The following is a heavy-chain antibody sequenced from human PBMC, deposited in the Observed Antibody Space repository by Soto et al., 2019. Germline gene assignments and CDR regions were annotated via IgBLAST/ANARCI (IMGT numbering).Heavy chain of an antibody. Sequence: CAASGFTFSSYSMNWVRQAPGKGLEWVSSISSSSRTYYADAVKGRFTISRDNSKHTLYLQMNSLTAEDTAVYACVKGGWLDFWGQGTLVTVSS. CDR2: ISSSSRT. D-gene: IGHD3-16*01. CDR1: GFTFSSYS. J-gene: IGHJ5*01. CDR3: VKGGWLDF. V-gene: IGHV3-21*04.